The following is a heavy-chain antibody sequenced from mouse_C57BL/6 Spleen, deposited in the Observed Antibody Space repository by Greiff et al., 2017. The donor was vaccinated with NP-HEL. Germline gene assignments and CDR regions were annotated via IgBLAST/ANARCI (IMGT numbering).Heavy chain of an antibody. CDR3: ARGDYDWYFDV. CDR1: GFTFTDYY. Sequence: EVKLVESGGGLVQPGGSLSLSCAASGFTFTDYYMSWVRQPPGKALEWLGFIRNKANGYTTEYSASVKGRFTISRDNSQNILYLQMNALRAEDSATYYCARGDYDWYFDVWGTGTTVTVSS. CDR2: IRNKANGYTT. V-gene: IGHV7-3*01. D-gene: IGHD2-4*01. J-gene: IGHJ1*03.